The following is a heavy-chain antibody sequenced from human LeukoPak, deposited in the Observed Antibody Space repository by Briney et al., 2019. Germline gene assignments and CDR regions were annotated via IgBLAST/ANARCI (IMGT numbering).Heavy chain of an antibody. CDR2: INPSGGST. V-gene: IGHV1-46*01. D-gene: IGHD3-10*01. CDR1: GYTFTSYY. Sequence: ASVKVSCKASGYTFTSYYMHWVRQAPGQGLEWMGIINPSGGSTSYAQKFQGRVTMTRDTSTSTVYMELSSLRSEDTAVYYCARDARGSGSYYNEVLFWFDPWGQGTLVTVSS. CDR3: ARDARGSGSYYNEVLFWFDP. J-gene: IGHJ5*02.